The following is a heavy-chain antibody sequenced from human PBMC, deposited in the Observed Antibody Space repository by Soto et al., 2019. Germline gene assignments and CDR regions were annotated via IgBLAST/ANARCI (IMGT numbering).Heavy chain of an antibody. CDR2: ISAYNGNT. J-gene: IGHJ4*02. Sequence: QVQLVQSGAEVKKPGASVKVSCKASGYTFTSYSISWVRQAPGHGLEWMGSISAYNGNTNYAQKLQGRGTMTTATSTSTAYMALRSLRSDDTAVYYCARGQGKAAMSPKGPENLDYWGQGTLVTVSS. V-gene: IGHV1-18*01. D-gene: IGHD2-2*01. CDR3: ARGQGKAAMSPKGPENLDY. CDR1: GYTFTSYS.